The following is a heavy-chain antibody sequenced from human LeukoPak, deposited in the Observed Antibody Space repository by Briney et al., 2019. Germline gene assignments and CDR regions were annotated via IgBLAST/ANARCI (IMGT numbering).Heavy chain of an antibody. J-gene: IGHJ6*04. D-gene: IGHD2-2*01. CDR3: ASSCSSTSCYGRDV. V-gene: IGHV3-20*01. CDR1: GFAFDDYG. CDR2: INWNGGST. Sequence: GGSLRLSCAASGFAFDDYGMSWVRQAPGKGLEWVSGINWNGGSTGYADSVKGRFTISRDNAKNSLYLQMNSLRAEDTALYHCASSCSSTSCYGRDVWGKGTTVTVSS.